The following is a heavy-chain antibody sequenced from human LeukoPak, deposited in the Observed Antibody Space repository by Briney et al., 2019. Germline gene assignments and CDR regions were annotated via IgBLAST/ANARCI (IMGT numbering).Heavy chain of an antibody. CDR2: INAGNGNT. D-gene: IGHD2-2*01. V-gene: IGHV1-3*01. CDR1: GYTFTIYA. J-gene: IGHJ6*04. Sequence: GASVKVSCKASGYTFTIYAMHWVRQAPGQRLEWMGWINAGNGNTKYSQKFQGRVTITRDTSASTAYMELSSLRSEDTAVYYCAREYEDIVVVPAGGYYGMDVWGKGTTVTVSS. CDR3: AREYEDIVVVPAGGYYGMDV.